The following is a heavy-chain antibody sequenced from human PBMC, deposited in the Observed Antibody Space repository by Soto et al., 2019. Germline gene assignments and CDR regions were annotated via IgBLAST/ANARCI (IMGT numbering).Heavy chain of an antibody. D-gene: IGHD2-15*01. CDR1: GFTFSSYG. Sequence: QVQLVESGGGVVQPGRSLRLSCAASGFTFSSYGMHWVRQAPGKGLEWVAVISYDGSNKYYADSVKGRFTISRDNSNNTLYRQMNILRAEDTAVYYCAKDSKTRHIVVVVAANPDYWGQGTLVTVSS. V-gene: IGHV3-30*18. CDR3: AKDSKTRHIVVVVAANPDY. CDR2: ISYDGSNK. J-gene: IGHJ4*02.